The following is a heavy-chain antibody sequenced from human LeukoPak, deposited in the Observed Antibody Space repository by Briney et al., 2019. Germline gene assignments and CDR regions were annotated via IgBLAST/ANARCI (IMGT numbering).Heavy chain of an antibody. J-gene: IGHJ4*02. D-gene: IGHD3-10*01. Sequence: GGSLRLSCVASGFTFSNYAMSWVRQAPGEGLEWVSGISGSGGRTYYADSVKGRFTISRDNSKNTLYLQTNSLRAEDTAVYYCAKEPGSYFGSGSYIYWGQGALVTVSS. CDR3: AKEPGSYFGSGSYIY. V-gene: IGHV3-23*01. CDR1: GFTFSNYA. CDR2: ISGSGGRT.